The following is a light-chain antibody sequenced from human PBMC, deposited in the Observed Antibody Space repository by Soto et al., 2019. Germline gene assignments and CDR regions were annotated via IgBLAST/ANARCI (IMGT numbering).Light chain of an antibody. CDR2: AAS. CDR3: QQLNSYSLT. V-gene: IGKV1-9*01. CDR1: QGISSY. J-gene: IGKJ4*01. Sequence: DIQLTQSPSFLSASVGDRVTITCRASQGISSYLAWYQQKPGKAPKLLIYAASTLQSGGPSRFSGSGSGTEFTLTITGLQPEDFAPHYCQQLNSYSLTFGGGSKVEIK.